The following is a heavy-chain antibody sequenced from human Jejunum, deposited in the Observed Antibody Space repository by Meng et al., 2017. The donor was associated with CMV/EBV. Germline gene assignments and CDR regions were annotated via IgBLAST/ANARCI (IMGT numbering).Heavy chain of an antibody. CDR2: IFHSGAT. J-gene: IGHJ4*02. CDR1: GGSLLGTNW. Sequence: LPLPCVVFGGSLLGTNWWNWVRQPPGGGLEWIGEIFHSGATNYNPSLKSRVTISIDNSKNQFSLKLTSMTAADTAVYFCGDPPAGYWGQGILVTVSS. V-gene: IGHV4/OR15-8*02. CDR3: GDPPAGY.